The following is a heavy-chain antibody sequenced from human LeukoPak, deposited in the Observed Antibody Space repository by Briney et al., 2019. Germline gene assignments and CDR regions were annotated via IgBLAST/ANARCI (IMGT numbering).Heavy chain of an antibody. CDR3: ASDRIFYGLDV. V-gene: IGHV3-74*01. D-gene: IGHD1-14*01. Sequence: AGGSLRLSCAASGFTFSSYWMHWVRQAPGKGLMWVSRIKSDGSETSYADSVKGRFTISRDNARNTLYLQMNSLRPGDTAIYYCASDRIFYGLDVWGQGTTVTVSS. CDR2: IKSDGSET. J-gene: IGHJ6*02. CDR1: GFTFSSYW.